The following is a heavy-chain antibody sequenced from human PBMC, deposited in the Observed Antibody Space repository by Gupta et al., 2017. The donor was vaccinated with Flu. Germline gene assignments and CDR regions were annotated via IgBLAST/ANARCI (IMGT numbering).Heavy chain of an antibody. V-gene: IGHV4-59*01. D-gene: IGHD3-22*01. Sequence: QVQLQESGPGLVKPSETLSLTCTVSGGSISSYYWSWIRQPPGKGLEWIGYSYYSGSTNYNPSLKSRVTISVDTSKNQFSLKLSSVTAADTAVYYCARHYYDSSGYSFDYWGQGTLVTVSS. CDR3: ARHYYDSSGYSFDY. CDR1: GGSISSYY. CDR2: SYYSGST. J-gene: IGHJ4*02.